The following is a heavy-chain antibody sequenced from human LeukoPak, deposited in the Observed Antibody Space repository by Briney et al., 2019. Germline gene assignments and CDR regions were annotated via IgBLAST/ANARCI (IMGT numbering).Heavy chain of an antibody. CDR3: ARQDPAPRNINDAFDI. CDR2: IRNKDYSHAT. Sequence: GGSLKLSCAASGFTFSASSMHWVRQASGKGLEWVGRIRNKDYSHATEYAASLKGRFTLSRDHSKNMLYLQINSLKTEDSAVYYCARQDPAPRNINDAFDIWGQGTMLTVSS. CDR1: GFTFSASS. V-gene: IGHV3-73*01. J-gene: IGHJ3*02.